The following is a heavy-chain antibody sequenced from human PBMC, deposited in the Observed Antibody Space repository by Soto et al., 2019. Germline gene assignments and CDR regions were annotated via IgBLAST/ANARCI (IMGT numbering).Heavy chain of an antibody. CDR2: ISSSSSTI. D-gene: IGHD3-10*01. J-gene: IGHJ4*02. Sequence: GGSLRLSCAASGFTFSSYSMNWVRQAPGKGLEWVSYISSSSSTIYYADSVKGRFTISRDNAKNSLYLQMNSLRDEDTAVYYCARDAYYYGSGSHFPPVDYWGQGTLVTVSS. CDR3: ARDAYYYGSGSHFPPVDY. V-gene: IGHV3-48*02. CDR1: GFTFSSYS.